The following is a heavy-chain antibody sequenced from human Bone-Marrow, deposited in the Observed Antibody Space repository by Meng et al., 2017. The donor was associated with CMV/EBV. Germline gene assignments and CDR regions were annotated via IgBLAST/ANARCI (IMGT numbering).Heavy chain of an antibody. CDR3: AREPTRSGPIDY. J-gene: IGHJ4*02. V-gene: IGHV4-59*01. CDR1: GGSISSYS. Sequence: QVQLQEAGPGLVKPSETLSLTCTVSGGSISSYSWSWIRQPPGKGLEWIGYIYYSGSTNYNPSLKSRVTISVDTSKNQFSLKLSSVTAADTAVYYCAREPTRSGPIDYWGQGTLVTVSS. CDR2: IYYSGST. D-gene: IGHD3-3*01.